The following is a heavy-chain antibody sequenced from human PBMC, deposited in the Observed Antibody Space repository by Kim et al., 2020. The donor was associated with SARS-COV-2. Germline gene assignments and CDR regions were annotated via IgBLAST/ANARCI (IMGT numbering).Heavy chain of an antibody. J-gene: IGHJ4*02. Sequence: GGSLRLSCTASGFTFGDYAINWVRQAPGKGLEWVGCIRGKSSGGTPEYAASVKGRFSDSRDDSKSIAYLQMNSLQTDDTAVYYCIRGVTSVGDYWGQGTLVIVSS. CDR2: IRGKSSGGTP. D-gene: IGHD2-21*02. CDR1: GFTFGDYA. CDR3: IRGVTSVGDY. V-gene: IGHV3-49*04.